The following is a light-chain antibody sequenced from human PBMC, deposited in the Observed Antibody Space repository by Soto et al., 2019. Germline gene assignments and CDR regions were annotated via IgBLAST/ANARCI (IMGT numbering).Light chain of an antibody. CDR1: QSVSTN. CDR3: QQYNNWPPNT. J-gene: IGKJ2*01. CDR2: GAS. V-gene: IGKV3-15*01. Sequence: EIVMTQSPATLSVSPGERATISCRASQSVSTNLAWYQQKPGQAPRLLIYGASNRDTGIPARFSGSGSGTEFSLTISSLQSEDSALYYCQQYNNWPPNTFGQGTKVDIK.